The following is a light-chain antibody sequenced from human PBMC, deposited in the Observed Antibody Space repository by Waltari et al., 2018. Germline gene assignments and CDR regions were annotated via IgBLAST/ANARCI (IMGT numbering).Light chain of an antibody. Sequence: QSVVTQSPSASGAPGQRVPLSCSGSSSNIARDTVNLYLQFPGTAPKLLIYANNQRPSGVPGRFSGSRSGTSASLVISGLQSEDEADYYCATWDATLDTWMFGGGTKVTVL. J-gene: IGLJ3*02. V-gene: IGLV1-44*01. CDR3: ATWDATLDTWM. CDR2: ANN. CDR1: SSNIARDT.